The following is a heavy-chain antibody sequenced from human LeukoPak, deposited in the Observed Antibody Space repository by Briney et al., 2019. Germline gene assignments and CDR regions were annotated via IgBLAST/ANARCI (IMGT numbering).Heavy chain of an antibody. V-gene: IGHV3-9*03. D-gene: IGHD6-13*01. CDR1: GFTFDGFA. CDR2: IDWNSGRI. Sequence: SLRLSCAASGFTFDGFAMHWVRQAPGKGLEWVSGIDWNSGRIGYADSVKGRFTISRDNAKNSLDLQMNSLRVEDMALYYCTKDVSAGGLDHWGQGTLVTVSS. J-gene: IGHJ4*02. CDR3: TKDVSAGGLDH.